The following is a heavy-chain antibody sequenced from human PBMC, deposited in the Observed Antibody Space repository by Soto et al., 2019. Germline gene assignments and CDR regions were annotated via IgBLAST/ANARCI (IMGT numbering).Heavy chain of an antibody. J-gene: IGHJ6*02. CDR2: IYHSGHT. D-gene: IGHD6-19*01. CDR3: AGDRGRSSGWASHAMDV. Sequence: SETLSLTCAVSGGSISSRNWWSWVRQPPGKGLEWIGAIYHSGHTTYNPSLKSRLTISLDESKNEFSLKLSSVTAADTAVYYCAGDRGRSSGWASHAMDVWGQGTTVTVSS. CDR1: GGSISSRNW. V-gene: IGHV4-4*02.